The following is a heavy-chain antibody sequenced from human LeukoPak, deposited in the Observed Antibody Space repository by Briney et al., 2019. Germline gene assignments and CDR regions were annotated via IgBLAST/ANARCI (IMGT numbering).Heavy chain of an antibody. CDR3: ARGLIGYGGNPRRRYYYFDY. D-gene: IGHD4-23*01. J-gene: IGHJ4*02. V-gene: IGHV1-8*01. CDR2: MNPNSGNT. Sequence: GASVTASCKASGYTFTSYDINWVRQATGQGLEWMGWMNPNSGNTGYAQKFQGRVTMTRNTSISTAYMELSSLRSEDTAVYYCARGLIGYGGNPRRRYYYFDYWGQGTLVTVSS. CDR1: GYTFTSYD.